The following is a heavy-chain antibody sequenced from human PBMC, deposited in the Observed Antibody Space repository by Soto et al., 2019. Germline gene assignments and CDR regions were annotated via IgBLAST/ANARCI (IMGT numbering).Heavy chain of an antibody. J-gene: IGHJ3*02. Sequence: PGGSLRLSCVASGFTSSSYNMHWVRQAPGKGLEWVSYISTRSSTTSYADSVKGRFTISRDNAKNSQYLQMNSLRDEDTAVYYCAREGRYCSGGSCHGPNAFDIWGQGTMVTVSS. CDR1: GFTSSSYN. D-gene: IGHD2-15*01. CDR2: ISTRSSTT. V-gene: IGHV3-48*02. CDR3: AREGRYCSGGSCHGPNAFDI.